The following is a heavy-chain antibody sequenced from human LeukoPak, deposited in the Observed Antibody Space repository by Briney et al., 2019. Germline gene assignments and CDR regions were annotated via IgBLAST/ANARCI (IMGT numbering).Heavy chain of an antibody. D-gene: IGHD3-3*01. Sequence: PGRSLRLSCAASGFTFSSYAMHWVRQAPGKGLEWVAVISYDGSNKYYADSVKGRFTISRDNSKNTLYLQMNSLRAEDTAVYYCARSSYDFWGGYPNDYYFDYWGQGTLVTVSS. CDR2: ISYDGSNK. CDR3: ARSSYDFWGGYPNDYYFDY. V-gene: IGHV3-30-3*01. CDR1: GFTFSSYA. J-gene: IGHJ4*02.